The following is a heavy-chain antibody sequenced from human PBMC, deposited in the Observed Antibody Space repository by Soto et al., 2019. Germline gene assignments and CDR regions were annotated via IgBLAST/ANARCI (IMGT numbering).Heavy chain of an antibody. CDR3: ASLDSSGYYSIDY. CDR1: GGTFSSYA. CDR2: IIPIFGTA. J-gene: IGHJ4*02. Sequence: SVKVSGQASGGTFSSYAISWVRQAPGQGLEWMGGIIPIFGTANYAQKFQGRVTITADESTSTAYMELSSLRSEDTAVYYCASLDSSGYYSIDYWGQGTLVTVSS. D-gene: IGHD3-22*01. V-gene: IGHV1-69*13.